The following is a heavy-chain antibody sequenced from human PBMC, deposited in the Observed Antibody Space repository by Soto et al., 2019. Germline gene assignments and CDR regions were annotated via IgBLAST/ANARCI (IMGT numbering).Heavy chain of an antibody. CDR2: INSDGSST. CDR1: GFTISGHW. D-gene: IGHD1-26*01. Sequence: EMQLVESGGGLVQPGGSLRLSCAASGFTISGHWMHWVRQVPGKGLVWVSRINSDGSSTSYADSVKGRFIISRDNAKNTLYLQMNSLRAEDTAVYYCARSYSGTYGCFDTWGQGTLVTVSS. J-gene: IGHJ5*02. CDR3: ARSYSGTYGCFDT. V-gene: IGHV3-74*01.